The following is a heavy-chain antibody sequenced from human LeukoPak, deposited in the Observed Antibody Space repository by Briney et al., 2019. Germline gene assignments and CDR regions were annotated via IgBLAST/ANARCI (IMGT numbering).Heavy chain of an antibody. D-gene: IGHD3-3*01. CDR1: GFTFSNYA. J-gene: IGHJ4*02. V-gene: IGHV3-23*01. Sequence: GGSLRLSCAASGFTFSNYAMSWVRQAPGKGLEWVSGMSGSGGSTYYADSVKGRFTISTDNSKNTLYLQMNSLRAEDTAVYYCAKRSGIIPYSFDYWGQGTLVTVSS. CDR2: MSGSGGST. CDR3: AKRSGIIPYSFDY.